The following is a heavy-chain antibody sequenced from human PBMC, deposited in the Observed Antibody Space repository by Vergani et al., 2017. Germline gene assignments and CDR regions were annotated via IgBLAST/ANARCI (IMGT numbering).Heavy chain of an antibody. D-gene: IGHD6-19*01. CDR2: INSDGSST. J-gene: IGHJ4*02. CDR1: GFTFSSYW. CDR3: ARVGGYSSGWYYFDY. V-gene: IGHV3-74*01. Sequence: EVQLVESGGGLVQPGGSLRLSCAASGFTFSSYWMHWVRQAPGKGLVWVSRINSDGSSTSYADSVKGRFTISRDNAKNKLYLQMNSLRAEDTAVYYCARVGGYSSGWYYFDYWGQGTLVTVSS.